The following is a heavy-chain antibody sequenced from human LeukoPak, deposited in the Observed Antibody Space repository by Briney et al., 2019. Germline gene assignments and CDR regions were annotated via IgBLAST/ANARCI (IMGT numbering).Heavy chain of an antibody. CDR2: IRSSSSYI. Sequence: GGSLRLSCSASGFTFSKYNMNCLRQAPGKGLECFSCIRSSSSYICHADSVKGRFTISRDHAKNSLYLQMNSLRAEDTAVYYCGRGPGSYLYYFAYWGEGTVVSVSS. CDR3: GRGPGSYLYYFAY. CDR1: GFTFSKYN. J-gene: IGHJ4*02. D-gene: IGHD3-16*02. V-gene: IGHV3-21*01.